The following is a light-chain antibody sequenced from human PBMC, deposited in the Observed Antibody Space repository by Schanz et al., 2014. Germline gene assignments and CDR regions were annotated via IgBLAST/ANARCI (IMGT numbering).Light chain of an antibody. V-gene: IGKV3-20*01. CDR3: QQYSDSPPEYT. CDR2: GTS. CDR1: QSVHINY. Sequence: EIVLTQSPGTLSLSPGERATLSCRASQSVHINYLAWHQQKPGQAPRLLIYGTSIRATGTTDKFSGSESGTEYTLTISGLEPEDLAVYYCQQYSDSPPEYTFGQGTNLHIK. J-gene: IGKJ2*01.